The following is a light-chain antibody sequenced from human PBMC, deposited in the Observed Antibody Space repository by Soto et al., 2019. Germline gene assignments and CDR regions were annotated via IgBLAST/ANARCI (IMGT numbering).Light chain of an antibody. J-gene: IGKJ1*01. Sequence: DLQMTQSPSTLSASVGDRVTITCRASQSISSWLAWYQQKPGKAPNLLIYKASSLESGVPSRFSGSGSGTEFTLTISSLQPDDFATYYCQQYNSAWTFGQGTKVDIK. V-gene: IGKV1-5*03. CDR1: QSISSW. CDR3: QQYNSAWT. CDR2: KAS.